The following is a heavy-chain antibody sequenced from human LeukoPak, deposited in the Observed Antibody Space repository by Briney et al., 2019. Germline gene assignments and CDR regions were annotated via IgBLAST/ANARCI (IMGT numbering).Heavy chain of an antibody. CDR2: ISTFTGNA. D-gene: IGHD1-26*01. J-gene: IGHJ4*02. CDR1: GYTFVSYG. CDR3: AREWELRGPLDY. V-gene: IGHV1-18*01. Sequence: ASVKVSCKASGYTFVSYGISWVRQAPGQGLEWMGWISTFTGNANYAQKLQGRVTMTTDTSTSTAYMELRSLRSDDTAVYYCAREWELRGPLDYWGQGTLVTVSS.